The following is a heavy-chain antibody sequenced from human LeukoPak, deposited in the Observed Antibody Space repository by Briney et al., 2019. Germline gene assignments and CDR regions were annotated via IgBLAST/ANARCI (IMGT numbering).Heavy chain of an antibody. Sequence: ASVKDSCKASGYTFTGYYMHWVRQAPGQGLEWMGWINPKSGGTNYAQKIQGRATMTRDTSISTAYMELSRPRSDDTAVYYCARERAYVFDYGGNRDAFDIWGQGTMVTVSS. CDR1: GYTFTGYY. D-gene: IGHD4-23*01. V-gene: IGHV1-2*02. CDR2: INPKSGGT. CDR3: ARERAYVFDYGGNRDAFDI. J-gene: IGHJ3*02.